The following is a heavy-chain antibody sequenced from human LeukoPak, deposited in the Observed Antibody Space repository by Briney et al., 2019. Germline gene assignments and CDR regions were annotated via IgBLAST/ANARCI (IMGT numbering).Heavy chain of an antibody. CDR1: GFTFSSYA. CDR3: ATGYSSGCDY. D-gene: IGHD6-19*01. Sequence: PGGSLRLSCAASGFTFSSYAMSWVRQTPGKGLQWVSAVSGSGGSTYYADSVKGRFTISRDNSKNTLYLQMNSLRAEDTAVYYCATGYSSGCDYWGQGTLVTVSS. J-gene: IGHJ4*02. V-gene: IGHV3-23*01. CDR2: VSGSGGST.